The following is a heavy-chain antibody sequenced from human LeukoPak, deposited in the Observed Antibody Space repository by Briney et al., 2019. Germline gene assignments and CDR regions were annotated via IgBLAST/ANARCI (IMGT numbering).Heavy chain of an antibody. J-gene: IGHJ4*02. Sequence: GGSLRLSCASSGFTFDDYAMHWVRQAAWKGLEWVSLISWDGGSTYYADSVKGRFTISRDNSKNSLYLQMNSLRAEDTALYYCAREFIAHFDYWGQGTLVTVSS. CDR1: GFTFDDYA. V-gene: IGHV3-43D*03. D-gene: IGHD3-16*02. CDR3: AREFIAHFDY. CDR2: ISWDGGST.